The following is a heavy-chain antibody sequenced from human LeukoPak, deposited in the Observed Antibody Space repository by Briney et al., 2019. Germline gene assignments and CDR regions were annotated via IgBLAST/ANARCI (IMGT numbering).Heavy chain of an antibody. J-gene: IGHJ6*03. D-gene: IGHD3-3*01. CDR2: IKQDGSEK. CDR1: GFTFSSYW. CDR3: ARVQSLRFLYYYYYYMDV. Sequence: GGSLRLSCAASGFTFSSYWMSWVRQAPGKGLEGVANIKQDGSEKYYVDSVKGRFTISRDNAKNSLYLQMNSLRAEDTAVYYCARVQSLRFLYYYYYYMDVWGKGTTVTVSS. V-gene: IGHV3-7*01.